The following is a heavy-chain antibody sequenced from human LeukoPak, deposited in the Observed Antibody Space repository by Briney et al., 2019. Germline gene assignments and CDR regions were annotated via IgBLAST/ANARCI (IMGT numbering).Heavy chain of an antibody. CDR2: IYHSGST. CDR1: GYSISSGYY. J-gene: IGHJ3*02. CDR3: ATLYSSGWYGGGAFDI. Sequence: SETLSLTCTVSGYSISSGYYWGWIRQPPGKGLEWIGSIYHSGSTYYNPSLKSRVTISVDTSKNQFSLKLSSVTAADTAVYYCATLYSSGWYGGGAFDIWGQGTMVTVSS. D-gene: IGHD6-19*01. V-gene: IGHV4-38-2*02.